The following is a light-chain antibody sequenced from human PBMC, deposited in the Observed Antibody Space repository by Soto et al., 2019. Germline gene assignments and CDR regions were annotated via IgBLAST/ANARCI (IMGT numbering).Light chain of an antibody. V-gene: IGKV3-11*01. CDR2: DAS. J-gene: IGKJ1*01. CDR3: QQRSKMPIP. CDR1: QMVRNY. Sequence: SVFTHSPTTLSLSPGETATLSCRASQMVRNYLAWYPPTPGQAPRILLYDASNRATGIPARFSGTGSETDFTLTICSLEPEDVAIYYCQQRSKMPIPFGHGTKA.